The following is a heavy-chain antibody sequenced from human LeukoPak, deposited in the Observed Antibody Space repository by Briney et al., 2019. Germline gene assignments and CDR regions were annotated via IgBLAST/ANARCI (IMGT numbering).Heavy chain of an antibody. CDR2: INPNSGGT. Sequence: ASVKVSCKASGYTFTGYYMHWVRQAPGQGLEWMGRINPNSGGTNYAQKFQGRVTITADKSTSTAYMEPSSLRSEDTAVYYCASLGYCSSTSCYPPMWWGQGTLVTVSS. D-gene: IGHD2-2*01. J-gene: IGHJ4*02. V-gene: IGHV1-2*06. CDR3: ASLGYCSSTSCYPPMW. CDR1: GYTFTGYY.